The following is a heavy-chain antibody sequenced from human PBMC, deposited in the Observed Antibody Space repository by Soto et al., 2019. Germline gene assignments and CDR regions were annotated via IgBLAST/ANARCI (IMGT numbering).Heavy chain of an antibody. Sequence: GGSLRLCCAVSGFTSGDYAMNWVRQVPGMGLEWVSGISESGGSAYYADSVKVRFTISREHSKDSLYLQMNSLRAEDTAVYYCAKDPMDRSGWSWFFDYWGQGTLVTVSS. CDR2: ISESGGSA. D-gene: IGHD6-19*01. CDR1: GFTSGDYA. J-gene: IGHJ4*02. CDR3: AKDPMDRSGWSWFFDY. V-gene: IGHV3-23*01.